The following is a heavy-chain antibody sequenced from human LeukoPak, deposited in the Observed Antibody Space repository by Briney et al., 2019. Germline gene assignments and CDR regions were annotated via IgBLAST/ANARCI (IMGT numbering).Heavy chain of an antibody. Sequence: PGRSLRLSCAASGFIFSAYGMHWVRQAPGKGLEWLAVIWYDGSSKYYADSVKGRFTISRDNSKSTLYLQMNSLRAEDTAVYYCAKDRYSGLNTIDYWGQGTLVTVSS. V-gene: IGHV3-33*06. J-gene: IGHJ4*02. CDR1: GFIFSAYG. CDR3: AKDRYSGLNTIDY. D-gene: IGHD6-13*01. CDR2: IWYDGSSK.